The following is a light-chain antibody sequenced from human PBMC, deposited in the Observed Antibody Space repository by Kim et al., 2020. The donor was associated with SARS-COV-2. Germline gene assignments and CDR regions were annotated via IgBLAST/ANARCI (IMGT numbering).Light chain of an antibody. Sequence: SYELTQPPSVSVSPGQTATITCSGDTLGDKYACWYQQKPDQSPVLVIYEGTERPSGIPERFSGSKSGTTATLTISGTQSMDEADYFCQAWDTRTVIFGGGTQRT. CDR2: EGT. J-gene: IGLJ2*01. CDR3: QAWDTRTVI. V-gene: IGLV3-1*01. CDR1: TLGDKY.